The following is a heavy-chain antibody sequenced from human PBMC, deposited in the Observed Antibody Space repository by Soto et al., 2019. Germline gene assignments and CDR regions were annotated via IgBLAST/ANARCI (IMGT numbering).Heavy chain of an antibody. Sequence: EVQLVESGGGLVKPGGSLRLSCAASGFAFSTYTMSWVRQAPGKGLEWVSLISSSSSYIYYADSVKGRFTISRDNAKNSLYLQMNSLRAEDTAVYYCVGPLAEGVVIITAFDIWGQGTMVTVSS. CDR1: GFAFSTYT. CDR3: VGPLAEGVVIITAFDI. D-gene: IGHD3-3*01. CDR2: ISSSSSYI. V-gene: IGHV3-21*01. J-gene: IGHJ3*02.